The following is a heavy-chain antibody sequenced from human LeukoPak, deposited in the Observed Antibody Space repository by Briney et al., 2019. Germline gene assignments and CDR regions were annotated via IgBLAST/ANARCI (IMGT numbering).Heavy chain of an antibody. Sequence: SGTLSLTCTVSGGSLSCRHYYWNWLRQHPGKGLEWIGNIHYTGSTYYSPSLKSRVTTSVDTSQNQYSLKLSSVTAADTAVNYGARNFEIWGQGTMVTVSS. CDR3: ARNFEI. V-gene: IGHV4-31*03. J-gene: IGHJ3*02. CDR2: IHYTGST. CDR1: GGSLSCRHYY.